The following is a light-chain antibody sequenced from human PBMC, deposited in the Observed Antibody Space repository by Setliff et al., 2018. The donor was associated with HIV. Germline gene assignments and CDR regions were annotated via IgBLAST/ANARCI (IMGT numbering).Light chain of an antibody. CDR2: DVT. CDR3: CAYAGSYRGV. CDR1: SSDVGGYNF. J-gene: IGLJ3*02. V-gene: IGLV2-11*01. Sequence: QSVLTQPRSVSGSPGQSVSISCTGTSSDVGGYNFVSWYQKYPGKAPKLIIYDVTQRPSGVPDRFSGSKSGDTASLTISGLLADDEADYYCCAYAGSYRGVFGGGTKVT.